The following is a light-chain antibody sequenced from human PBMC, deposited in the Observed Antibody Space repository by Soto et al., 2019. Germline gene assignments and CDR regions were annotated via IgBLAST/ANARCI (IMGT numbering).Light chain of an antibody. Sequence: QSVLTQPASVSGSPGQSITISCTGTSSDVGGYNYVSWYHLHPGKAPKLMIYEVSYRPSGVSNRFSGSKSGNTASLTISGLQAADEADYYCSSYTSSSSYVFGTGTKLTVI. CDR2: EVS. CDR3: SSYTSSSSYV. CDR1: SSDVGGYNY. V-gene: IGLV2-14*01. J-gene: IGLJ1*01.